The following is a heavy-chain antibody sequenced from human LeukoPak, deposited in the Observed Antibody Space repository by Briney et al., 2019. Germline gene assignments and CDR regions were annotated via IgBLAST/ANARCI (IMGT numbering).Heavy chain of an antibody. CDR1: GGSIRNYF. CDR2: IYTSGSI. Sequence: SETLSLTCSVSGGSIRNYFWSWIRQPAGKGLEWIGRIYTSGSIDYKPSLRSRVTMSVDTSRNQFSLKLTSVTAADTAVYYCARGARAGYNLEPFDYWGQGTLVTVSS. V-gene: IGHV4-4*07. J-gene: IGHJ4*02. CDR3: ARGARAGYNLEPFDY. D-gene: IGHD5-24*01.